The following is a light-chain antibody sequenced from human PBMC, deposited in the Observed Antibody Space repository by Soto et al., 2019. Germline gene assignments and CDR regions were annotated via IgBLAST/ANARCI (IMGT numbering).Light chain of an antibody. V-gene: IGLV1-44*01. CDR1: SANIGDNP. CDR2: IND. CDR3: AAWDDSLNAL. Sequence: QSVLTQPPSASGTPGQRITISCSGSSANIGDNPVNWYQQLPGAAPKLLIYINDQRPSGVPDRFSGSKSGTSASLAISGLQPEDEADYYCAAWDDSLNALFXTGTNVTVL. J-gene: IGLJ1*01.